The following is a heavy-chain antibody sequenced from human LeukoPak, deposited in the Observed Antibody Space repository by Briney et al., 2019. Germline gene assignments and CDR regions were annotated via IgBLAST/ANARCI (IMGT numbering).Heavy chain of an antibody. V-gene: IGHV1-69-2*01. Sequence: VASVKVSCKASGYSFSDYYMHWVQQAPGKGLEWMGRVEPEDGETIYAEKFKGRVTIAADTSTDTVYMELSSLSSEDTAVYYCARGTVVTPSYYYYMDVWGKGTTVTVSS. CDR2: VEPEDGET. CDR1: GYSFSDYY. D-gene: IGHD4-23*01. J-gene: IGHJ6*03. CDR3: ARGTVVTPSYYYYMDV.